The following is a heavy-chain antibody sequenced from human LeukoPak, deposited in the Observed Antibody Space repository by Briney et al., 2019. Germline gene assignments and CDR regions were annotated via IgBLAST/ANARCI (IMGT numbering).Heavy chain of an antibody. D-gene: IGHD4/OR15-4a*01. CDR2: INHSGNT. J-gene: IGHJ4*02. CDR3: AVPLYGDDGLEC. Sequence: SETLSLTCSVYGGSFSAYHWSWNRQPPRKGQEWIGEINHSGNTSYNPSPKSRITISLDTSKNQFSLKLSSVTAADTAVYYCAVPLYGDDGLECWGQGTLVTVST. CDR1: GGSFSAYH. V-gene: IGHV4-34*01.